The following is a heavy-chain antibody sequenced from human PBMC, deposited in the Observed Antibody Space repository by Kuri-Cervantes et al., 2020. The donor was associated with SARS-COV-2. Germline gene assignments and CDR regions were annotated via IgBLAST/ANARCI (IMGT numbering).Heavy chain of an antibody. Sequence: GGSLRLSCAASGFTFSSYAMSWVRQAPGKGLEWVSAISGSDGRTYYADSVKGRFTIPRDNSKNTLYLQMNSLRAEDTAVYYCAKLGGGILDPDIWGQGTMVTVSS. CDR1: GFTFSSYA. V-gene: IGHV3-23*01. J-gene: IGHJ3*02. D-gene: IGHD2-15*01. CDR2: ISGSDGRT. CDR3: AKLGGGILDPDI.